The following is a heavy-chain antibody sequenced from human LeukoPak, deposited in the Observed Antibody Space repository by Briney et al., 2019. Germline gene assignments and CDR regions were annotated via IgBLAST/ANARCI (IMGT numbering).Heavy chain of an antibody. CDR1: GFTFSSYA. CDR3: AKVAYSGSYRYFDY. D-gene: IGHD1-26*01. J-gene: IGHJ4*02. Sequence: PGGSLRLSCAASGFTFSSYAMSWVRQAPGEGLEWVSVITSSGGTTYYADSVKGRFAISRDNSNDTLYLQMHSLRAEDTAVYYCAKVAYSGSYRYFDYWGQGTLVTVSS. CDR2: ITSSGGTT. V-gene: IGHV3-23*01.